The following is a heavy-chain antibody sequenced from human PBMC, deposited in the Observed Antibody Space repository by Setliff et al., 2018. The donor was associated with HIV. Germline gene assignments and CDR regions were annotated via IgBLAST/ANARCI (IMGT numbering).Heavy chain of an antibody. CDR1: GYTLSELS. D-gene: IGHD3-16*01. Sequence: ASVKVSCKVSGYTLSELSRHWVRQAAGQGLEWMGWMNPNSGNTGCAQKFQGRVTITMNTSISTAYMDLSSLRSEDTAVYYCARDGRFASGAKFDAFDIWGQGTMVTVSS. CDR2: MNPNSGNT. CDR3: ARDGRFASGAKFDAFDI. V-gene: IGHV1-8*03. J-gene: IGHJ3*02.